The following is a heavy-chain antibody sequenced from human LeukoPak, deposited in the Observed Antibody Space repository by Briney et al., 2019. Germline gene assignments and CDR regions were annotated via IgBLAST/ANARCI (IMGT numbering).Heavy chain of an antibody. J-gene: IGHJ4*02. Sequence: GGSLRLSCTASGFTFNSYTMNWVRQAPGKGLEWVSSISSGSTYRYYADSVKGRFTISRDNAVDSLFLQMDSLRAEDTALYYCARDSERRDGFSLYFFDYWGRGTPVTVSS. CDR3: ARDSERRDGFSLYFFDY. V-gene: IGHV3-21*01. CDR1: GFTFNSYT. D-gene: IGHD5-24*01. CDR2: ISSGSTYR.